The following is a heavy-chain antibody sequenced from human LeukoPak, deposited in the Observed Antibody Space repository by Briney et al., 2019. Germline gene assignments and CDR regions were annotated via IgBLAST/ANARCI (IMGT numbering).Heavy chain of an antibody. Sequence: PSETLSLTCTVSGGSISSYYWSWIRQPPGKGLEWIGYIYYSGSTNYNPSLKSRVTISVDTSKNQFSLKLSSVTAADTAVYYCARDKHTSAYTGGRYYPYYFDSWGQGTLVTVSS. J-gene: IGHJ4*02. D-gene: IGHD2-8*02. CDR2: IYYSGST. V-gene: IGHV4-59*12. CDR1: GGSISSYY. CDR3: ARDKHTSAYTGGRYYPYYFDS.